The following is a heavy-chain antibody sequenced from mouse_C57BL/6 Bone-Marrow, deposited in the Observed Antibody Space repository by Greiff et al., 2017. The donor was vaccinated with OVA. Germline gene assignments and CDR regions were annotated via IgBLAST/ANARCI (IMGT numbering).Heavy chain of an antibody. J-gene: IGHJ3*01. CDR3: VFTAQAFAY. CDR2: IYWDDDK. D-gene: IGHD3-2*02. CDR1: GFSLSTSGMG. V-gene: IGHV8-12*01. Sequence: QVTLKESGPGILQSSQTLSLTCSFSGFSLSTSGMGVSWIRQPSGKGLEWLAHIYWDDDKRYNPSLKSRLTISKDTSRNQVFLKITSVDTADTATYYCVFTAQAFAYWGQGTLVTVSA.